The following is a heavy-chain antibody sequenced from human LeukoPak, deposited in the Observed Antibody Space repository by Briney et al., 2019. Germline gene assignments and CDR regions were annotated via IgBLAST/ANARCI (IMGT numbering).Heavy chain of an antibody. V-gene: IGHV1-2*06. J-gene: IGHJ4*02. CDR3: VPRGDGGFDY. D-gene: IGHD3-16*01. CDR1: GGTFSSYA. CDR2: MNPKTGDT. Sequence: ASVKVSCKASGGTFSSYAISWVRQAPGQGLEWMGRMNPKTGDTNYAQKFQGRVTMTRDTSINTAYMELSRLRSDDTAAYYCVPRGDGGFDYWGQGTLVTVSS.